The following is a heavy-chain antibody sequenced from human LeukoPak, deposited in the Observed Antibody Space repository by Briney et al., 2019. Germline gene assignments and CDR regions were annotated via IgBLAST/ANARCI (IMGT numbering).Heavy chain of an antibody. D-gene: IGHD1-7*01. Sequence: GGSLRLSCAASGFTFSSYAMHWVRQAPGKGLEWVAVISYDRSNKYYADSVKGRFTISRDNSKNTLYLQMNSLRAEDTAVYYCARGGIRYNWNFGSFDTWGQGTMVTVSS. J-gene: IGHJ3*02. CDR3: ARGGIRYNWNFGSFDT. CDR2: ISYDRSNK. CDR1: GFTFSSYA. V-gene: IGHV3-30-3*01.